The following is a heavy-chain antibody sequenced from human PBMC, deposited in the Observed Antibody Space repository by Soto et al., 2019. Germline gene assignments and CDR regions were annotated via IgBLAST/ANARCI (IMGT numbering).Heavy chain of an antibody. CDR1: GLTFSSYA. D-gene: IGHD3-10*01. Sequence: EVQLLESGGGLVQPGGSLRLSCAASGLTFSSYAMSWVRQAPGKGLEWVSVISGSGGSTYYADSVKGRFTISRDNSKNTLYLQMNSLRAEDTAVDYCAKRSSGNWFDPWGQGTLVTVSS. CDR2: ISGSGGST. J-gene: IGHJ5*02. V-gene: IGHV3-23*01. CDR3: AKRSSGNWFDP.